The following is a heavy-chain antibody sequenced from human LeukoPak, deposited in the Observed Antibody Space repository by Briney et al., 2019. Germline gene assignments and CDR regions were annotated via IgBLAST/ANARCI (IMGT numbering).Heavy chain of an antibody. CDR3: ARGEYSSYYYYGMDV. V-gene: IGHV4-61*01. CDR2: IYYSGST. CDR1: GGSVSSGSYY. Sequence: SETPSLTCTVSGGSVSSGSYYWSWIRQPPGKGLEWIGYIYYSGSTNYNPSLKSRVTISVDTSKNQFSLKLSSVTAADTAVYYCARGEYSSYYYYGMDVWGQGTTVTVSS. D-gene: IGHD6-6*01. J-gene: IGHJ6*02.